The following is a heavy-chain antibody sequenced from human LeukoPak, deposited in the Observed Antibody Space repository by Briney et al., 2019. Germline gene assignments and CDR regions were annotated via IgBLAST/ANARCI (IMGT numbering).Heavy chain of an antibody. D-gene: IGHD1-26*01. J-gene: IGHJ6*02. CDR2: IYYSGST. CDR1: GGSISSYY. CDR3: ARDRQERELAHYYYYGMDV. V-gene: IGHV4-59*06. Sequence: SETLSLTCTVSGGSISSYYWSWIRQHPGKGLEWIGYIYYSGSTSYNPSLKSRVTISVDTSKNQFSLKLSSVTAADTAVYYCARDRQERELAHYYYYGMDVWGQGTTVTVSS.